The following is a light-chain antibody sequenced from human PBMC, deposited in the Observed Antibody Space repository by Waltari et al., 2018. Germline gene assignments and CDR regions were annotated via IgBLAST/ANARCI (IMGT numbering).Light chain of an antibody. CDR1: TWDLGGINY. CDR3: FSYAGNSTFA. V-gene: IGLV2-11*01. J-gene: IGLJ2*01. CDR2: VVN. Sequence: QTATTQPRSAFGSPGNSVTHSCPGTTWDLGGINYVLWYPRHPGKSPRVVIYVVNQRPSGVPDRFSGSKSGNTASLTISGLQAEDEADYYCFSYAGNSTFAFGGGTKLTVL.